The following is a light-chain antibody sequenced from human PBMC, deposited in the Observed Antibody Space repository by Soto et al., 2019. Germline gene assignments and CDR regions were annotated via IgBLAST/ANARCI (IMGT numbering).Light chain of an antibody. Sequence: SYELTQPPSVSVAPGKTARITCGGNNIGSKSVHWYQQKPGQAPVLVIYYDSDRPSGIPERFSGSNSGNTATLTISRVEAGVEADYYCQVWDSSSDPYVFGTGTKLTVL. CDR2: YDS. CDR3: QVWDSSSDPYV. J-gene: IGLJ1*01. CDR1: NIGSKS. V-gene: IGLV3-21*04.